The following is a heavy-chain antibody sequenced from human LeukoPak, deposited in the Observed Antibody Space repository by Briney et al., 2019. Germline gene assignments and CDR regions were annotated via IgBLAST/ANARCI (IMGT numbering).Heavy chain of an antibody. D-gene: IGHD5-24*01. CDR3: ARDRYGDGFAHFDY. CDR2: ITPSGGT. CDR1: GGSFSNYA. Sequence: ASVKVSCKASGGSFSNYAINWVRQAPGQGLEWMGWITPSGGTNYPQKFQGRVAITRDTSITTAYMDLSRLTSDDTAVYYCARDRYGDGFAHFDYWGQGALVTVSS. V-gene: IGHV1-2*02. J-gene: IGHJ4*02.